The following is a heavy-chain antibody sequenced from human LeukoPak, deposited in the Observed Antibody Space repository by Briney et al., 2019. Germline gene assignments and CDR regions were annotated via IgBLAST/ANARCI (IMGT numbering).Heavy chain of an antibody. CDR2: INHSGST. CDR3: ATGGLNDY. D-gene: IGHD4-23*01. J-gene: IGHJ4*02. Sequence: SETLSLTCAVYGGSFSGYYWSWIRQPPGKGLEWIGEINHSGSTHYNPSLQSRVTISVDTSKHQFSLKLSSVTAADTAVYYCATGGLNDYWGQGTLVTVSS. CDR1: GGSFSGYY. V-gene: IGHV4-34*01.